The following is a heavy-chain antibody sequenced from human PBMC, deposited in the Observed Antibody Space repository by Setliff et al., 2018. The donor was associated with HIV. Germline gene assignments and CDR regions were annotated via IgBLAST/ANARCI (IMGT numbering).Heavy chain of an antibody. J-gene: IGHJ6*02. CDR3: TRKVAPGHGMDV. D-gene: IGHD2-15*01. Sequence: AGSLRLSCAASGFTFTSYWMIWVRQAPGKGLEWVANINQDGSENNYVDSVKGRVTISRDNAKNSLYLQMVSLRGEDTTVYYCTRKVAPGHGMDVWGQGTTVTVSS. CDR1: GFTFTSYW. V-gene: IGHV3-7*01. CDR2: INQDGSEN.